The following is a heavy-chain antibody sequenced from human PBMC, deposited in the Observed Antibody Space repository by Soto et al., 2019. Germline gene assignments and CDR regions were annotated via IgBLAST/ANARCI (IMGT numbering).Heavy chain of an antibody. Sequence: EVQLVESGGGLVQPGGSLRLSCAASGFTFSSYSMNWVRQAPGKGLEWVSYISSSSSTIYYADSVKVRFTISRDNAKNSLYLQMNSLRDAESAVYYCARGEGDYGWGSYRTYNWFDPWGQGTLVTVSS. J-gene: IGHJ5*02. CDR3: ARGEGDYGWGSYRTYNWFDP. CDR2: ISSSSSTI. V-gene: IGHV3-48*02. D-gene: IGHD3-16*02. CDR1: GFTFSSYS.